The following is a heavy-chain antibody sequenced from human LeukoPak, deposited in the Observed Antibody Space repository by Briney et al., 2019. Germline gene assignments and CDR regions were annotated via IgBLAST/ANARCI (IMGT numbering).Heavy chain of an antibody. V-gene: IGHV1-69*05. CDR2: VIPIFGTA. Sequence: SVKVSCKASGGTFSSYAISWVRQAPGQGLEWLGGVIPIFGTANYAQKFQGRVTITTDESTSTAYMELSSLRSEDTAVYYGASVTMVRGVILYFDYWGQGTLVTVSS. CDR1: GGTFSSYA. CDR3: ASVTMVRGVILYFDY. D-gene: IGHD3-10*01. J-gene: IGHJ4*02.